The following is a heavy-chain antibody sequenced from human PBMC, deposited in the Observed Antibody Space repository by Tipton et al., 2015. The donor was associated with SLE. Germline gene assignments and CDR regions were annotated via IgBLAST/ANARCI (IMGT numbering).Heavy chain of an antibody. CDR2: IYYTGST. CDR1: GGAIRSYY. J-gene: IGHJ4*02. Sequence: TLSLTCSVSGGAIRSYYWSWIRQPPGKGLEWIGYIYYTGSTNYNPSLKSRVTMSIDTSKKQCSLKLSSVTALDTAVYYCAKLFSGSNSNFDHWGQGTLVTVSS. V-gene: IGHV4-59*12. D-gene: IGHD1-26*01. CDR3: AKLFSGSNSNFDH.